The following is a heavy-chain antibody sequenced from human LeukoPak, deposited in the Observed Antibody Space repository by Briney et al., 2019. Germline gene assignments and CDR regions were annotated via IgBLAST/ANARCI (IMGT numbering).Heavy chain of an antibody. CDR1: GFTFSTYW. Sequence: GGSLRLSCTASGFTFSTYWMSWVRQAPGKGLEWVANIRQDGNEKYSVDSVKGRFTISRDNAKNSLYLQMNSLRAEDTAVYFCAKAGGFGELLSHYYFDYWGQGTLVTVSS. D-gene: IGHD3-10*01. CDR3: AKAGGFGELLSHYYFDY. J-gene: IGHJ4*02. CDR2: IRQDGNEK. V-gene: IGHV3-7*05.